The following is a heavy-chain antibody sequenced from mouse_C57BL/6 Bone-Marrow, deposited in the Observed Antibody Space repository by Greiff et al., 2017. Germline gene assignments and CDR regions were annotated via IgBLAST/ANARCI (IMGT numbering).Heavy chain of an antibody. CDR3: ARGSYDGYWYFDV. CDR2: IDPSDSYT. CDR1: GYTFTSYW. Sequence: QVQLQQSGAELVMPGASVKLSCKASGYTFTSYWMHWVKQRPGQGLEWIGEIDPSDSYTNYNQKFKGKSTLTVDKSSSTAYMQLSSLTSEDSAVYYCARGSYDGYWYFDVWGTGTTVTVSS. V-gene: IGHV1-69*01. J-gene: IGHJ1*03. D-gene: IGHD2-12*01.